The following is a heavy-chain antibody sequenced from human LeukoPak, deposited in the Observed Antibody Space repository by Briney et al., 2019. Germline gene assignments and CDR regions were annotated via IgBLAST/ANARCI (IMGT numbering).Heavy chain of an antibody. CDR3: ARDRDDTFGGVWDY. V-gene: IGHV1-69*04. CDR1: GGTFSSYA. Sequence: SVKVSCKASGGTFSSYAISWVRQAPGQGLEWMGRIIPILGIANYAQKFQGRVTITADKSTSTAYMELSSLRSEDTAVYYCARDRDDTFGGVWDYWGQGTLVTVSS. J-gene: IGHJ4*02. D-gene: IGHD3-16*01. CDR2: IIPILGIA.